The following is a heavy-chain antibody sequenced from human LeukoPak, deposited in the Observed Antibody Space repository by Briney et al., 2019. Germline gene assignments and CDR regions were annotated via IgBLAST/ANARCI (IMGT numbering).Heavy chain of an antibody. V-gene: IGHV3-74*01. CDR3: ARGGYSSGLDY. D-gene: IGHD6-19*01. Sequence: PGGSLRLSCAASGITFNNYWLHWVRQAPGKGLVWVSRIDTDGSDTIYADSVKGRFTVSRDNAKNTLYLQMTSLRAEDTAVYYCARGGYSSGLDYWGQGILVTVSS. J-gene: IGHJ4*02. CDR2: IDTDGSDT. CDR1: GITFNNYW.